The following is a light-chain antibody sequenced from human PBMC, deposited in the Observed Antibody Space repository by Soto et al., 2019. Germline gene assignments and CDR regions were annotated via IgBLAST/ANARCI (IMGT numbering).Light chain of an antibody. CDR3: TSYTSSSAPFV. V-gene: IGLV2-14*01. J-gene: IGLJ1*01. CDR1: SGDVGAYNH. Sequence: QSVLTQPASVSRSPGQSVTISCTGTSGDVGAYNHVSWYQQHPGKAPKLMIYEVSNRPSGVSNRFSASKSGNTASLTISGLQAEDEADYYCTSYTSSSAPFVFGTGTKVTVL. CDR2: EVS.